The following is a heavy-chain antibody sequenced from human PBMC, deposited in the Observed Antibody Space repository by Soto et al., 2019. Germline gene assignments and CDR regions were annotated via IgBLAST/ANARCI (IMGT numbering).Heavy chain of an antibody. CDR1: GCTFINFG. J-gene: IGHJ2*01. CDR2: ISTDKGYT. D-gene: IGHD2-8*02. V-gene: IGHV1-18*01. Sequence: VRLVQSGAEVKEPGASVKVSCKASGCTFINFGITWVRQVPGQGLEWVGWISTDKGYTTYAEKFQGRVSMTADTDTNTAYMDRSSLNSDDTAVYYCARDRDCGTGGNCDTEWDFDYWGRGTMVTVSS. CDR3: ARDRDCGTGGNCDTEWDFDY.